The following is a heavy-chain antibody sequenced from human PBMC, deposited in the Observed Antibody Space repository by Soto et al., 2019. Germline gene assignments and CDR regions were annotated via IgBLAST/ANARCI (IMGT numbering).Heavy chain of an antibody. Sequence: EVQLVESGGGLVQPGGSLRLSCAASGFTFSSYSMNWVRQAPGKGLEWVSYISSSSSTIYYADSVKGRFTISRDNAKKSLYLQMNSLRAEDTAVYYCARDSGWYGVYFDYWGQGTLVTVSS. J-gene: IGHJ4*02. CDR3: ARDSGWYGVYFDY. CDR1: GFTFSSYS. CDR2: ISSSSSTI. V-gene: IGHV3-48*01. D-gene: IGHD6-19*01.